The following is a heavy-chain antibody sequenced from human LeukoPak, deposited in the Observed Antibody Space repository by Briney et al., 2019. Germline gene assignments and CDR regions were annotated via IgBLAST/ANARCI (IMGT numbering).Heavy chain of an antibody. CDR1: GGSISSYY. V-gene: IGHV4-4*07. Sequence: SETLSLTCTVSGGSISSYYWSWIRQPAGKGLEWIGRIYTSGSTNYNPSLKSRVTMSVDTSKNQFSLKLSSVTAADTAVYYCARGTPVATIRRPSYYYGMDVWGQGTTVTVSS. CDR2: IYTSGST. J-gene: IGHJ6*02. CDR3: ARGTPVATIRRPSYYYGMDV. D-gene: IGHD5-12*01.